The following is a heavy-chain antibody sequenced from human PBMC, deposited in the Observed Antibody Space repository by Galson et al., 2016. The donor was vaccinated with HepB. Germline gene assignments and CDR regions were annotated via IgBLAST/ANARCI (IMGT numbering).Heavy chain of an antibody. D-gene: IGHD6-19*01. CDR3: AKGSSGWLGGDFDY. J-gene: IGHJ4*02. CDR1: GFTFGDYA. Sequence: SLRLSCAASGFTFGDYAMHWVRQAPGKGLEWVSGISWNSGNTGYVDSVKGRFTISRDNAKKSLYLQMNSLRAEDTALYYCAKGSSGWLGGDFDYWGQGSLVTVSS. CDR2: ISWNSGNT. V-gene: IGHV3-9*01.